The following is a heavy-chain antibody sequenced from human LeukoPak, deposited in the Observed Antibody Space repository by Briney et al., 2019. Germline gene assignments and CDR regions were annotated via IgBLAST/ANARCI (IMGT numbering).Heavy chain of an antibody. Sequence: GGSLRLSCAASGFTFSSYSRNWVRQAPGKGLEWVSSISSSSSYIYYADSVKGRFTISRDNAKNSLYLQMNSLRAEDTAVYYCAREVPIAAGAFDIWGQGTMVTVSS. J-gene: IGHJ3*02. CDR1: GFTFSSYS. CDR2: ISSSSSYI. D-gene: IGHD6-25*01. CDR3: AREVPIAAGAFDI. V-gene: IGHV3-21*01.